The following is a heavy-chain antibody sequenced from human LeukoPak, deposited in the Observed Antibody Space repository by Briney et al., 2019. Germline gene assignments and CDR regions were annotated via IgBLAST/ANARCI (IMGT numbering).Heavy chain of an antibody. CDR3: AREVAVARLYWYFDL. CDR2: ISSSSYI. Sequence: GGSLRLSCAASGFTFSSYSMNWVRQAPGKGLEWVSSISSSSYIYYADSVKGRFTISRDNAKNSLYLQMNSLRAEDTAVYYCAREVAVARLYWYFDLWGRGTLVTVSS. D-gene: IGHD6-19*01. V-gene: IGHV3-21*01. CDR1: GFTFSSYS. J-gene: IGHJ2*01.